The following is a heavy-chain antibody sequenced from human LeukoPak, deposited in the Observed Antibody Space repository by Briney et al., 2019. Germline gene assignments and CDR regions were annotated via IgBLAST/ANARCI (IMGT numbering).Heavy chain of an antibody. V-gene: IGHV1-69*13. CDR1: GGTFSSYA. J-gene: IGHJ4*02. D-gene: IGHD3-3*01. Sequence: SVKVSCKASGGTFSSYAISWVRQAPGQGLEWMGGIIPIFGTANYAQKFQGRVTITADESTSTAYMELSSLRSEDTAVYYCASHYDFWSGTLDYWGQGTLVTVSS. CDR2: IIPIFGTA. CDR3: ASHYDFWSGTLDY.